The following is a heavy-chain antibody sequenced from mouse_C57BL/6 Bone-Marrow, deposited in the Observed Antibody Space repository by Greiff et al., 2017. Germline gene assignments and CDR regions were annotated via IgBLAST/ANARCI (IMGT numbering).Heavy chain of an antibody. Sequence: QVQLQQPGAELVKPGASVKMSCKASGYTFTSYWITWVKQRPGRGLEWIGDIYPGSGSTNYNEKFKSKATLTVDTSSSTAYMQLSSLTSEDSAVYYCARRGTIYYGNYYAMDYWGQGTSVTVSS. V-gene: IGHV1-55*01. J-gene: IGHJ4*01. D-gene: IGHD2-1*01. CDR2: IYPGSGST. CDR3: ARRGTIYYGNYYAMDY. CDR1: GYTFTSYW.